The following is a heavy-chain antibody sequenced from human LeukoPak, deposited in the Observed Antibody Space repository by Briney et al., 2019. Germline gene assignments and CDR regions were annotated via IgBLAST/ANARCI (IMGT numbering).Heavy chain of an antibody. CDR1: GFTFSPYP. V-gene: IGHV3-30*03. J-gene: IGHJ4*02. CDR2: IAYDGGNI. CDR3: VRDPSARFYFDY. D-gene: IGHD6-6*01. Sequence: GGSLRLSCATSGFTFSPYPMHWVRQAPGKGLEWVAVIAYDGGNIFYAPSVRGRFTISRDNSRGTLSLQMNSLKVEDTALYYCVRDPSARFYFDYWGQGTLVTVSS.